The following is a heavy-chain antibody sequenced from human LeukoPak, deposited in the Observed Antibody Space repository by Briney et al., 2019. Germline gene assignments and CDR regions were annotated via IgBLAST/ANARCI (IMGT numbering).Heavy chain of an antibody. V-gene: IGHV3-74*01. Sequence: GGSLRLSCAASGFTFSSYWMHWVRQAPGKGLVWVSRINSDGSSTSYADSVKGRFTISRDSAKNTLYLQLNSLRAEDTAVYYCARARTIFGVVTSAWFDPWGQGTLVTVSS. CDR1: GFTFSSYW. CDR3: ARARTIFGVVTSAWFDP. J-gene: IGHJ5*02. CDR2: INSDGSST. D-gene: IGHD3-3*01.